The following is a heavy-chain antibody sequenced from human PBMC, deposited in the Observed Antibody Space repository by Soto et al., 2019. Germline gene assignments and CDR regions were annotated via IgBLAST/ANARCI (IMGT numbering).Heavy chain of an antibody. D-gene: IGHD6-13*01. V-gene: IGHV4-59*01. J-gene: IGHJ6*02. CDR3: AREYSSTPSFGMDV. Sequence: PSETLSLTCTVSGGSISSYYGSWIRQPPGKGLEWIGYIYYSGSTNYNPSLKSRVTISVDTSKNQFSLKLSSVTAADTAVYYCAREYSSTPSFGMDVWGQGTTVTVSS. CDR2: IYYSGST. CDR1: GGSISSYY.